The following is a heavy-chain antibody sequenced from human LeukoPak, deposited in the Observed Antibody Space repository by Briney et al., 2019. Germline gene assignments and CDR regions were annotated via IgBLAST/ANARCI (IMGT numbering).Heavy chain of an antibody. Sequence: PGGSLRLSCAASGFTFSSYAMSWVRQAPGKGLEWVAVIWYDGSNKYYADSVKGRFTISRDNSKNTLYLQMNSLRAEDTAVYYCARGAEGIAVGGGYWYFDLWGRGTLVTVSS. D-gene: IGHD6-19*01. CDR2: IWYDGSNK. J-gene: IGHJ2*01. V-gene: IGHV3-33*08. CDR3: ARGAEGIAVGGGYWYFDL. CDR1: GFTFSSYA.